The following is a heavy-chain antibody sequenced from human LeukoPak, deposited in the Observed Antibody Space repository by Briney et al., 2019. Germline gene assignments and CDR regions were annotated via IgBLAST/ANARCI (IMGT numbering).Heavy chain of an antibody. CDR3: AREAHSSSWYLTEWFDP. CDR2: IIPIFGTA. D-gene: IGHD6-13*01. V-gene: IGHV1-69*13. Sequence: ASVKVSCKASGGTFSSYAISWVRQAPGQGLEWMGGIIPIFGTANYAQKFQGRVTITADESTSTAYMELSSLRSEDTAVYYCAREAHSSSWYLTEWFDPWGQGTLVAVS. J-gene: IGHJ5*02. CDR1: GGTFSSYA.